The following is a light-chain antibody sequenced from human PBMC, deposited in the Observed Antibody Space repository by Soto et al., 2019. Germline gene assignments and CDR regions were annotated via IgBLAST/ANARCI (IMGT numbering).Light chain of an antibody. CDR2: GAS. V-gene: IGKV3-20*01. CDR3: QQYGSSPA. Sequence: DIVLTQSPCTLSLSPGERATLSCRASQSVSSSYLAWYQQKPGQAPRLLIYGASSRATGIPDRFSGSGSGTDFTLTISRLEPEDFALYYCQQYGSSPAFGQGTKVDIK. J-gene: IGKJ1*01. CDR1: QSVSSSY.